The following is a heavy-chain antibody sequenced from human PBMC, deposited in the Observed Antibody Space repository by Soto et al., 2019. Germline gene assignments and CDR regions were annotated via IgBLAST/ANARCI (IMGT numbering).Heavy chain of an antibody. Sequence: SETLSRTSPVSGGSISSSYWSWIRQPPWKVLEWFGYTSYSESTDHNPSLKSRVTISIDTYKNQFALNLRAVTAADTAVYYCVSAAFSSSFHPIHYWGQGTLVTVS. D-gene: IGHD3-3*02. CDR2: TSYSEST. V-gene: IGHV4-59*01. CDR1: GGSISSSY. J-gene: IGHJ4*02. CDR3: VSAAFSSSFHPIHY.